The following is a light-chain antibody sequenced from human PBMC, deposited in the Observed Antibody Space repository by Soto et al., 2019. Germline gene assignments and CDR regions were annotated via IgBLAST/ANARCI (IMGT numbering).Light chain of an antibody. J-gene: IGKJ5*01. V-gene: IGKV3-11*01. CDR1: QSVSNY. CDR2: DAS. CDR3: QQGSNWIT. Sequence: EIVLTQSPATLSLSPGERATLSCRASQSVSNYLVWYQPKPGQAPRLLIYDASNRATGIPARFSGTGSGTDFTLTISSLEPEDSAVYYCQQGSNWITFGQGTRLEIK.